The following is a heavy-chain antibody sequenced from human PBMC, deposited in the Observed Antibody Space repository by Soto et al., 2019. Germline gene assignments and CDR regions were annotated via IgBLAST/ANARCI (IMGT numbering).Heavy chain of an antibody. CDR2: ISSSGSTI. Sequence: GGSLRLSCAASGFTFSSYEMNWVRQAPGKGLEWVSYISSSGSTIYYADSVKGRFTISRDNAKNSLYLQMNSLRAEDTAVYYCARRLEMATIFYYGMAVWGQGTRVTVSS. CDR3: ARRLEMATIFYYGMAV. V-gene: IGHV3-48*03. J-gene: IGHJ6*02. D-gene: IGHD5-12*01. CDR1: GFTFSSYE.